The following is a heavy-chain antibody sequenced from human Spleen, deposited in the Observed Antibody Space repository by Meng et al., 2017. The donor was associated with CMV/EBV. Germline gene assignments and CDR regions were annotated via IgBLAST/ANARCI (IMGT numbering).Heavy chain of an antibody. CDR3: ARGQGGNANLHSY. Sequence: GESLKISCAASGFTFSSYSMNWVRQAPGKGLEWVSSISSSSSYIYYADSVKGRFTISRDNAKNSLYLQMNSLRAEDTAVYYCARGQGGNANLHSYWGQGTLVTVSS. CDR1: GFTFSSYS. V-gene: IGHV3-21*01. CDR2: ISSSSSYI. J-gene: IGHJ4*02. D-gene: IGHD4-23*01.